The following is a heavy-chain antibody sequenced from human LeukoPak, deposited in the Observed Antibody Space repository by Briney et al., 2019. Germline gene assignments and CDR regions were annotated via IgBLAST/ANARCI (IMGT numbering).Heavy chain of an antibody. CDR2: ISGGGIRT. CDR3: AKNEGEDYGDYPAGPDY. Sequence: GGSLRLSCAVSGFTVSDNYISWVRQAPGRGLEWVSAISGGGIRTYYADSVKGRFTISRDNSKNTLYLQMNSLTAEDTAVYYCAKNEGEDYGDYPAGPDYWGQGTLVTVSS. CDR1: GFTVSDNY. V-gene: IGHV3-23*01. D-gene: IGHD4-17*01. J-gene: IGHJ4*02.